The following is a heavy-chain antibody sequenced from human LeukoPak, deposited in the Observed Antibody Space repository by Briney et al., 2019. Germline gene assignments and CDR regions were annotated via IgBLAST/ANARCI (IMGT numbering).Heavy chain of an antibody. D-gene: IGHD1-7*01. CDR3: ATSTITGTISSFDY. CDR2: IFPGDSDT. V-gene: IGHV5-51*01. CDR1: GYSFTNSW. J-gene: IGHJ4*02. Sequence: GESLKISCKGSGYSFTNSWIGWVRQMPGKGLEWMGIIFPGDSDTRYSPSFQGQVTISADKSISTAYLQWSSLKVSDTAMYYCATSTITGTISSFDYWGQGTLVTVSS.